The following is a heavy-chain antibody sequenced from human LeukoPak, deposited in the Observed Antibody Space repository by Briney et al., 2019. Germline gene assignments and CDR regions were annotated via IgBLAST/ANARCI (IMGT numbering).Heavy chain of an antibody. CDR3: AKGLERESRLDS. CDR2: IRNSDGNT. CDR1: GFTFSNYE. Sequence: PGGSLRLSCAASGFTFSNYEMHWVRQAPGKGLEWVSGIRNSDGNTYYADSVQGRFTISSDSSKNTLFLQMNNLRAEDAALYYCAKGLERESRLDSWGQGTLVTVSS. V-gene: IGHV3-23*01. J-gene: IGHJ4*02. D-gene: IGHD1-1*01.